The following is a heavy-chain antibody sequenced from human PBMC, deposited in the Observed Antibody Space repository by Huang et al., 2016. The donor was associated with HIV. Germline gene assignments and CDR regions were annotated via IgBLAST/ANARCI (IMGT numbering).Heavy chain of an antibody. CDR3: ARGPSPWLQEAFDI. CDR2: IYYSGST. D-gene: IGHD5-12*01. V-gene: IGHV4-59*01. J-gene: IGHJ3*02. CDR1: GGSISSYY. Sequence: QVQLQESGTGLVKPSETLSLTCTVSGGSISSYYWSWIRQPPGKGLECIGYIYYSGSTNYNPTLKSRVTISVDTSKNQFSLKLRSVTAADTAVYYCARGPSPWLQEAFDIWGQGTMVTVSS.